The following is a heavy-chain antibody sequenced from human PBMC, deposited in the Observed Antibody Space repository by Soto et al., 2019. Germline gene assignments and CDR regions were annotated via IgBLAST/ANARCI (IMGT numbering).Heavy chain of an antibody. CDR2: INTGIGNT. Sequence: GASVKVSCKASGYTFSAYNIYWVRQAPGQRLEWLGWINTGIGNTEYSQNFQGRVTFTRDSSATIVYMELTSLTFEDTAVYYCARDRSGGEYESFLSDWGQGTPVTVSS. V-gene: IGHV1-3*04. CDR1: GYTFSAYN. D-gene: IGHD2-21*01. CDR3: ARDRSGGEYESFLSD. J-gene: IGHJ4*02.